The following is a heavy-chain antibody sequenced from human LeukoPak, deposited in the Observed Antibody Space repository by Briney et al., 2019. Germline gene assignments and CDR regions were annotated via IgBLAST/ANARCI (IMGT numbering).Heavy chain of an antibody. CDR3: AREERDCYVDY. D-gene: IGHD2-21*01. V-gene: IGHV3-7*05. Sequence: GGSLRLSCVASGFTFSSDWMSWVRQAPGKGLEWVANINQDGSQKYNVDSVKGRFTISRDNAKNSLYLQMNSLRGEDTAVYYCAREERDCYVDYWGQGTLVTVSS. CDR1: GFTFSSDW. CDR2: INQDGSQK. J-gene: IGHJ4*02.